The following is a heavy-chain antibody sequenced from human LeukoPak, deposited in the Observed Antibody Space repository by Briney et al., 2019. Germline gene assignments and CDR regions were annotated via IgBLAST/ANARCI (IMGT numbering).Heavy chain of an antibody. J-gene: IGHJ4*02. V-gene: IGHV3-72*01. CDR2: ARNRRNGYST. CDR1: GFTFSDHY. CDR3: ARIMRVDYGTYYFDY. D-gene: IGHD4/OR15-4a*01. Sequence: PGGSLRLSCAASGFTFSDHYIDWVRQAPGKGLEWVGRARNRRNGYSTQYAASVKGRFTFSRDDSENTVYLQMNSLKTGDTAVYFCARIMRVDYGTYYFDYWGPGTLVTVSS.